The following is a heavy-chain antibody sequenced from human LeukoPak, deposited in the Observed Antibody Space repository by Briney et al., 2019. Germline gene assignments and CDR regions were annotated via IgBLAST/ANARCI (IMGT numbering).Heavy chain of an antibody. Sequence: SVKVSCKASGGTFSSYAIRWVRQAPGQGLEWMGGIIPIFGTANYAQKFQGRVTITTDESTSTAYMELSSLRSEDTAVYYCARLDYDILTGGVDYWGQGTLVTVSS. J-gene: IGHJ4*02. CDR1: GGTFSSYA. CDR3: ARLDYDILTGGVDY. D-gene: IGHD3-9*01. CDR2: IIPIFGTA. V-gene: IGHV1-69*05.